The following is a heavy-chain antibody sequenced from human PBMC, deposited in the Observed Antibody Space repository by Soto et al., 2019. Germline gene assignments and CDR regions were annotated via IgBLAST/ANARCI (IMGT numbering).Heavy chain of an antibody. CDR3: ARSGRSWNLREFDY. V-gene: IGHV1-18*01. Sequence: GASVKVSFKASGYTFATYGFSWFRQAPGQGLEWMGWISASNGNTNYAQKLRGRVTMTTDTSTSTAYMELRSLRSDDTAVFYCARSGRSWNLREFDYWGQGTLVTVS. J-gene: IGHJ4*02. CDR2: ISASNGNT. CDR1: GYTFATYG. D-gene: IGHD6-13*01.